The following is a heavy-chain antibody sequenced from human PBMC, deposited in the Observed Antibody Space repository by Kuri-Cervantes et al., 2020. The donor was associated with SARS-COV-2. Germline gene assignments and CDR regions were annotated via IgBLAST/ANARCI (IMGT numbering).Heavy chain of an antibody. J-gene: IGHJ4*02. CDR3: ARDRVGVHDC. CDR2: ISSDGINT. D-gene: IGHD2-21*01. Sequence: GESLKISCAASGFTFSHYGMHWVRQAPGKGLEWVSVISSDGINTYYADSVKGRFTISRDTSRNTLYLRMNSLRTEDTAIYYCARDRVGVHDCWGQGTLVTVSS. V-gene: IGHV3-30*03. CDR1: GFTFSHYG.